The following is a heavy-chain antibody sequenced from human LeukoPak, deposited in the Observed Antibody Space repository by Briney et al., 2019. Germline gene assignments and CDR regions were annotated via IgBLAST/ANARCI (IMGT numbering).Heavy chain of an antibody. Sequence: SETLSLICAVYGGSFSGYYWSWIRQPPGKGLEWIGEINHSGSTNYNPSLKSRVTISVDTSKNQFSLKLSSVTAADTAVYYCASLRLWFGESWGQGTLVTVSS. CDR1: GGSFSGYY. D-gene: IGHD3-10*01. CDR2: INHSGST. CDR3: ASLRLWFGES. V-gene: IGHV4-34*01. J-gene: IGHJ5*02.